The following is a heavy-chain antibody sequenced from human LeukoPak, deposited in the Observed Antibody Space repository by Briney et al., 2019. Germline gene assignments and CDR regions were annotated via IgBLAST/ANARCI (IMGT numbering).Heavy chain of an antibody. CDR2: IYTSGST. Sequence: SETLSLTCTVSGGSISSYYWSWIRQPAGKGLEWIGRIYTSGSTNYNPSLKSRVTMSVDTSKNQFSLKLSSVTAADTAVYYCARGHPTGWFGELYGYYYYYGMDVWGQGTTVTVS. D-gene: IGHD3-10*01. CDR1: GGSISSYY. J-gene: IGHJ6*02. CDR3: ARGHPTGWFGELYGYYYYYGMDV. V-gene: IGHV4-4*07.